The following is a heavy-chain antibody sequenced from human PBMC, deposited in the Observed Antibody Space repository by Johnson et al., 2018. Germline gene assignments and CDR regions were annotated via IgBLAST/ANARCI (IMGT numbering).Heavy chain of an antibody. Sequence: VQLVESGGGLVQPGGSLRLSCAASGFTFSSSWMHWVCQAPEKGLEWVADIKCDGREKYDVDSVKGRLTISRDNAKNTLYLQMNTRRAEDTAVYYCARSQAAYYGDYVGAEYFQHWGQGTLVTVSS. CDR1: GFTFSSSW. V-gene: IGHV3-52*01. CDR3: ARSQAAYYGDYVGAEYFQH. D-gene: IGHD4-17*01. J-gene: IGHJ1*01. CDR2: IKCDGREK.